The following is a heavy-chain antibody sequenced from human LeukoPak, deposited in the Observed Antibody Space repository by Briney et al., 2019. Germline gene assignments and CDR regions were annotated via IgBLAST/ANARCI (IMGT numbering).Heavy chain of an antibody. J-gene: IGHJ4*02. CDR1: GYTFTSYD. CDR2: MNPNSGNT. D-gene: IGHD4-23*01. V-gene: IGHV1-8*01. Sequence: ASVKVSCKASGYTFTSYDINWVRQATGQGLEWMGWMNPNSGNTGYAQKFQGRVTMTRNTSISTAYMELSSLRSEDTAVYYCAGFPLRAYGGGLDYWGQGTLVTVSS. CDR3: AGFPLRAYGGGLDY.